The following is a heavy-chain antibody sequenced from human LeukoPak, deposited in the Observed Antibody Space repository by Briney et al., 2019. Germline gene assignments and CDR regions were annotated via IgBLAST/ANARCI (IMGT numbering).Heavy chain of an antibody. CDR1: GYTFTGYY. D-gene: IGHD2-2*01. V-gene: IGHV1-2*02. Sequence: ASVKVSCKASGYTFTGYYMHWVRQAPGQGLEWMGWINPNSGGTNYAQKFQGRVTMTRDTSISTAYMELSRLRSDDTAVYYCAAAWGYCSSTSCYDAYYYMDVWGKGTTVTISS. CDR2: INPNSGGT. CDR3: AAAWGYCSSTSCYDAYYYMDV. J-gene: IGHJ6*03.